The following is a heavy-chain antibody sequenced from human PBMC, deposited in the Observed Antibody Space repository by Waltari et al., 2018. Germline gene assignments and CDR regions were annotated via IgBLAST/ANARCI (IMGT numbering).Heavy chain of an antibody. CDR1: GGSFSGYY. CDR3: ARGRDIGY. Sequence: QVRLQQWGAGLLKPSETLALTCAVYGGSFSGYYWSWIRQHPGKGLEWIGEINHSGSTHYNPSLKSRVTISVDTSENQFSLKLSSVTAAHTAVYYCARGRDIGYWGQGTLVTVSS. J-gene: IGHJ4*02. V-gene: IGHV4-34*01. CDR2: INHSGST. D-gene: IGHD2-15*01.